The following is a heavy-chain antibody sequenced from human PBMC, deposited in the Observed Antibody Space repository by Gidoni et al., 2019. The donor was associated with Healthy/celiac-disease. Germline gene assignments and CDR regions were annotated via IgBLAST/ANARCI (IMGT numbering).Heavy chain of an antibody. V-gene: IGHV3-66*01. D-gene: IGHD2-2*01. CDR3: AREGCSSTSCYLWYFDL. J-gene: IGHJ2*01. CDR1: GFTVSSNY. CDR2: SYRGGST. Sequence: GFTVSSNYISWVRQAPGTGLEWVSVSYRGGSTYYADSVKGRFTISRDNSKNTLYLQMNSLRAEDTAVYYCAREGCSSTSCYLWYFDLWGRGTLVTVSS.